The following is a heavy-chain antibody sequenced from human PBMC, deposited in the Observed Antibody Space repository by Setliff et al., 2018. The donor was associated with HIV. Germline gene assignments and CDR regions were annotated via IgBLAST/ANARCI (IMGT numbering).Heavy chain of an antibody. V-gene: IGHV4-34*01. D-gene: IGHD2-2*01. CDR2: INHSGNT. CDR3: ARGIVIVPGAIHEYYHYMDV. J-gene: IGHJ6*03. CDR1: GGSLSGHD. Sequence: SETLSLTCAVYGGSLSGHDWNWIRQPPGKGLEWIGEINHSGNTNNNPSLKSRVTMSVDTSKNQFSLKLTSVTAADTAVYYCARGIVIVPGAIHEYYHYMDVWGKGTTVTVS.